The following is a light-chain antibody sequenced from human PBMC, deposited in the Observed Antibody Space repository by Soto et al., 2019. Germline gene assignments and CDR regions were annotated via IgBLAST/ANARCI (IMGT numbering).Light chain of an antibody. CDR1: SSDVGGSDF. J-gene: IGLJ1*01. CDR2: DVS. V-gene: IGLV2-14*01. CDR3: SSYTSSRSYV. Sequence: QSVLTQPASVSGSPGQSITISCTGTSSDVGGSDFVSWHQQHPGKAPKLMIYDVSKWPSGVSNRFSGSKSGNTASLTISGLQAEDEADYYCSSYTSSRSYVFGTGTKSPS.